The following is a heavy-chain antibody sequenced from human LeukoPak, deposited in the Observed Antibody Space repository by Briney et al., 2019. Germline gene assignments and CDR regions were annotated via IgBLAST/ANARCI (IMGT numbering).Heavy chain of an antibody. J-gene: IGHJ3*02. CDR3: ARDARETAAADDAFDI. CDR1: GGTFSSYA. V-gene: IGHV1-8*02. Sequence: GASVKVSCKASGGTFSSYAISWVRQATGQGLEWMGWMNPNSGNTGYAQKFQGRVTMTRDTSITTVYMELSSLTSEDTAVYYCARDARETAAADDAFDIWGQGTMVTVSS. CDR2: MNPNSGNT. D-gene: IGHD6-13*01.